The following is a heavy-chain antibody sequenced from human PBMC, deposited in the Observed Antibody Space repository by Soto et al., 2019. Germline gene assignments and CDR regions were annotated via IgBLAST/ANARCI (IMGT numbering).Heavy chain of an antibody. Sequence: SETLSLTCAVYGGSFSGYYWSWIRQPPGKGLEWIGEINHSGSTNYNPSLKSRVTISVDTSKNQFSLKLSSVTAADTAVYYCARRARDSSGYYYFDYWGQGTLVTVSS. D-gene: IGHD3-22*01. J-gene: IGHJ4*02. V-gene: IGHV4-34*01. CDR2: INHSGST. CDR3: ARRARDSSGYYYFDY. CDR1: GGSFSGYY.